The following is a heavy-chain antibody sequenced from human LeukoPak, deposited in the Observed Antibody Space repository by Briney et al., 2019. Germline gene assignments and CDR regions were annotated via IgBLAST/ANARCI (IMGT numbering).Heavy chain of an antibody. CDR2: IYSGGST. D-gene: IGHD6-13*01. Sequence: GGSLRLSCAASGFTVSSNYMSWVRQAPGKGLEWVSVIYSGGSTYYADSVKGRFTISRDNSKNTLYLQMNSLRAEDTAVYYCVGGPFWAAAGTYGLDVWGQGTTVTVSS. CDR1: GFTVSSNY. V-gene: IGHV3-53*01. J-gene: IGHJ6*02. CDR3: VGGPFWAAAGTYGLDV.